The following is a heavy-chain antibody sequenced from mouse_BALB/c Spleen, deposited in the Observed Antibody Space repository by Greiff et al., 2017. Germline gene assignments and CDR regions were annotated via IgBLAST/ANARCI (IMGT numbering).Heavy chain of an antibody. Sequence: VQLQQSGAELAKPGASVKMSCKASGYTFTSYWMHWVKQRPGQGLEWIGYINPSTGYTEYNQKFKDKATLTADKSSSTAYMQLSSLTSEDSAVYYCARDRYGNLYYFDYWGQGTTLTVSS. CDR2: INPSTGYT. D-gene: IGHD2-10*02. V-gene: IGHV1-7*01. J-gene: IGHJ2*01. CDR1: GYTFTSYW. CDR3: ARDRYGNLYYFDY.